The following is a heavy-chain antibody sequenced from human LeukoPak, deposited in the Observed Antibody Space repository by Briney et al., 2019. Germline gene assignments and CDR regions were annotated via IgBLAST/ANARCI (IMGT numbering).Heavy chain of an antibody. Sequence: GGSLRLSCAGSGFTFSSYCMNWVRQAPGKGLEWVSCISSSSSYIYYADSVKGRFTISRDNAKNTLYLQMNSLRAEDTAVYYCARRGSSGWYDSFDYWGQGTLVTVSS. J-gene: IGHJ4*02. V-gene: IGHV3-21*01. CDR2: ISSSSSYI. CDR3: ARRGSSGWYDSFDY. D-gene: IGHD6-19*01. CDR1: GFTFSSYC.